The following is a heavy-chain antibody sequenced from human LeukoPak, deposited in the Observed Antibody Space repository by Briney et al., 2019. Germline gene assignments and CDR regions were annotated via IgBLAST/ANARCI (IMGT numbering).Heavy chain of an antibody. J-gene: IGHJ6*03. D-gene: IGHD3-22*01. CDR2: ISYSGST. Sequence: SETLSLTCTVSGGSVSNYYWSWLRQPPGKGLEWIGYISYSGSTNYNPSLKSQVTISMDTSKNQFSLKMTSVTAADTAVYYCAKIHDSSGYYRDNYYYYMDVWGKGTTVTVSS. CDR3: AKIHDSSGYYRDNYYYYMDV. V-gene: IGHV4-59*02. CDR1: GGSVSNYY.